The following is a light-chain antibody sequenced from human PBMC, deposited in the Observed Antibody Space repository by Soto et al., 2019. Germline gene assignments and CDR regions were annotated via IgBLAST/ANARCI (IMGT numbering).Light chain of an antibody. CDR3: SSYTSSSTPYV. CDR2: DVS. CDR1: SSDVGGYNY. Sequence: QSVLTQPASVSGSPGQSITISCTGTSSDVGGYNYVSWYQPHPGKAPKLMIYDVSNRPSGVSNRFSGSKSGNTASLTISGLQAEDEADYYCSSYTSSSTPYVFGTGTQLTVL. J-gene: IGLJ1*01. V-gene: IGLV2-14*01.